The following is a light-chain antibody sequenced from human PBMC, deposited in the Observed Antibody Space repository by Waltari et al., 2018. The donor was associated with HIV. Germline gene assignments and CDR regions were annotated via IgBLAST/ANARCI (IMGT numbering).Light chain of an antibody. CDR2: DIS. J-gene: IGKJ5*01. CDR3: QQRSTWFT. V-gene: IGKV3-11*01. Sequence: EIVLTQFPVTLSLSPGERASLSCRASDDVGRYLAWYQQKPGQAPRLLIYDISSRATGIPARFSGSGSGTDFTLTISSLEPEDFAVYYCQQRSTWFTFGQGTRLEIK. CDR1: DDVGRY.